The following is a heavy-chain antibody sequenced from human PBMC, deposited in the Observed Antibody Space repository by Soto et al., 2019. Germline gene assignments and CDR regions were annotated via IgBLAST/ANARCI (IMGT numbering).Heavy chain of an antibody. CDR2: ISGSGGST. Sequence: GGSLRLSCAASGFTFSSYAMSWVRQAPGKGLEWVSAISGSGGSTYYADSVKGRFTISRDNSKNTLYLQMNSLRAEDTAVYYCAKKSNYLLTYYYYYMDVWGKGTTVTVSS. CDR1: GFTFSSYA. D-gene: IGHD4-4*01. CDR3: AKKSNYLLTYYYYYMDV. J-gene: IGHJ6*03. V-gene: IGHV3-23*01.